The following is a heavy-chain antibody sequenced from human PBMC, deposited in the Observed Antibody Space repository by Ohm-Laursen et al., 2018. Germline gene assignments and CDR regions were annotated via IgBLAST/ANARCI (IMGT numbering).Heavy chain of an antibody. V-gene: IGHV4-31*11. CDR3: ARGVATIGFFDY. J-gene: IGHJ4*02. Sequence: SETLSLTCAVYGGSFSGYYWSWIRQHPGKGLEWIGYIYYSGSTYYNPSLKSRVTISVDTSKNQFSLKLSSVTAADTAVYYCARGVATIGFFDYWGQGTLVTVSS. CDR1: GGSFSGYY. D-gene: IGHD5-24*01. CDR2: IYYSGST.